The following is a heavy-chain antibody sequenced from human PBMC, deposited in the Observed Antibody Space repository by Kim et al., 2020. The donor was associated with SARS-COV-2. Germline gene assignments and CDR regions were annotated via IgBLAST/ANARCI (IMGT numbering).Heavy chain of an antibody. CDR1: GFTFSSYS. CDR3: ASDGVPVAATTTTITDWFDP. Sequence: GGSLRLSCAASGFTFSSYSMNWVRQAPGKGMEWGSYISSSSSTIYYAAFVKGRFPLSRDNAKNSLYLQMNSLRAEDTAVYYCASDGVPVAATTTTITDWFDPWGQGTLVTVSS. V-gene: IGHV3-48*04. CDR2: ISSSSSTI. D-gene: IGHD2-15*01. J-gene: IGHJ5*02.